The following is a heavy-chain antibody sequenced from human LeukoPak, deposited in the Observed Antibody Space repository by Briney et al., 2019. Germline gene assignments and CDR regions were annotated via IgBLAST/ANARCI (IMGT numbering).Heavy chain of an antibody. Sequence: GGSLRLSCAASGFTFSSYAMSWVRQAPGKGLEWVSAISGSGGSTYYADSVKGRFTISRDNSKNTLYLQMNSLRAEDTAVYYCAKGLTMVRALRNWFDPWGQGTLVTVSS. D-gene: IGHD3-10*01. CDR2: ISGSGGST. CDR3: AKGLTMVRALRNWFDP. CDR1: GFTFSSYA. J-gene: IGHJ5*02. V-gene: IGHV3-23*01.